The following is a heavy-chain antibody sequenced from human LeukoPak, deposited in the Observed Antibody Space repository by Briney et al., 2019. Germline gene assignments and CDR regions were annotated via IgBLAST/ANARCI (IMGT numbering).Heavy chain of an antibody. D-gene: IGHD6-13*01. CDR1: GYTFTSYG. CDR3: ARSEAARFDP. V-gene: IGHV1-18*01. CDR2: ISAYNGNT. J-gene: IGHJ5*02. Sequence: ASVTVSCTASGYTFTSYGISWVRQAPGQGLEWMGWISAYNGNTNYAQKLQGRVTMTTDTSTSTAYMELRRLRSDDTAVYYCARSEAARFDPWGQGTLVTVSS.